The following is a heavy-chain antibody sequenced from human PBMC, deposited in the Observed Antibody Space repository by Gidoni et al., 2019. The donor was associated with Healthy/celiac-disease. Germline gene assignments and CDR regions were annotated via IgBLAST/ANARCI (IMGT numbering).Heavy chain of an antibody. CDR3: ARDRGILGTFGAFDI. CDR2: IYSGGST. Sequence: EVQLVESGGGLVQPGGSLRLSCAASGFTVSSNCMRWVRQAPGKGLAWVSVIYSGGSTYYADSVKGRFTISRHNSKNTLYLQMNSLRAEDTAVYYCARDRGILGTFGAFDIWGQGTMVTVSS. V-gene: IGHV3-53*04. D-gene: IGHD3-16*01. CDR1: GFTVSSNC. J-gene: IGHJ3*02.